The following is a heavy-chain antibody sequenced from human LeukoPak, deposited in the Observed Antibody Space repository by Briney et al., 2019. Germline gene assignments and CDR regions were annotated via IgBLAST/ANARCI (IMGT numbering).Heavy chain of an antibody. V-gene: IGHV1-69*13. J-gene: IGHJ4*02. CDR1: GGTFSSYA. Sequence: SVKVSCKASGGTFSSYAISWVRQAPGQGLEWMGGIIPIFGTANYAQKFQGRVTITADESTSTAYMELSSLRSEDTAVYYCSKDLGSYYNPDSWGQGTLVTVSS. D-gene: IGHD1-26*01. CDR2: IIPIFGTA. CDR3: SKDLGSYYNPDS.